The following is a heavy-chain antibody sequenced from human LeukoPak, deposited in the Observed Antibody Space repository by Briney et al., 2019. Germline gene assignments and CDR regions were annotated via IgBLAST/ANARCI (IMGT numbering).Heavy chain of an antibody. V-gene: IGHV1-46*01. CDR2: INPSGGSA. J-gene: IGHJ4*02. D-gene: IGHD3-10*01. CDR1: GDTFTSYR. CDR3: ARGLGSGSYDGF. Sequence: ASVTVFCKASGDTFTSYRVHWVRQAPGQGLEWMGIINPSGGSATHAQKFQGRITMTRDTSTSTLYMELSSLRSEDTAVYYCARGLGSGSYDGFWGQGTLVTVSS.